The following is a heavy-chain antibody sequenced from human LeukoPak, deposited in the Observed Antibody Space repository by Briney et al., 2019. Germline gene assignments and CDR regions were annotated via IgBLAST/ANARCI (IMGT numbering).Heavy chain of an antibody. D-gene: IGHD3-10*01. CDR1: GFTFSTYS. CDR2: ISGSSFSYT. Sequence: PGGSLRLSCAASGFTFSTYSMNWIRQAPGKGLEWVACISGSSFSYTYYADSLKGRFTISRDNAKNSLYLQMDSLRAEDTAVYYCARESYYYGSGQDWGQGTLVTVSS. V-gene: IGHV3-21*01. J-gene: IGHJ4*02. CDR3: ARESYYYGSGQD.